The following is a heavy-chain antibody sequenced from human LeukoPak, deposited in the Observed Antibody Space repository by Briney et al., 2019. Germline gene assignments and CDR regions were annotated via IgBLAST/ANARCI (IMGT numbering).Heavy chain of an antibody. Sequence: SETLSLTCTVSGGSIRSSYYYWGWIRQPPGKGLEWIGSIYDSGSTNYNPSLKSRVTISVDTSKNQFSLKLSSVTAADTAVYYCAMGDNYGDYGRMDVWGQGTTVTVSS. CDR2: IYDSGST. CDR3: AMGDNYGDYGRMDV. D-gene: IGHD4-17*01. CDR1: GGSIRSSYYY. V-gene: IGHV4-39*07. J-gene: IGHJ6*02.